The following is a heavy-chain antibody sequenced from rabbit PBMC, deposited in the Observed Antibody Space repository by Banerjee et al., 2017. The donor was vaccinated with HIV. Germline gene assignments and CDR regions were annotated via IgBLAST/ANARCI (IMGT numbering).Heavy chain of an antibody. V-gene: IGHV1S7*01. CDR3: ARISGWGGDL. D-gene: IGHD4-1*01. CDR1: GFTINSYH. Sequence: QLKETGGGLVQPGESLTLSCKASGFTINSYHTGWVRQAPGKGLEWIGDIYGGSGSTDYASWVNGRFTISSDNGQNTVDLQMNSLTAADTATYFCARISGWGGDLWGQGTLVTVS. J-gene: IGHJ3*01. CDR2: IYGGSGST.